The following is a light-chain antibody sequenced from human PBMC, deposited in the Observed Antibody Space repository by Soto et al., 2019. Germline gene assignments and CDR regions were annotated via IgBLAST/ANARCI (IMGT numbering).Light chain of an antibody. J-gene: IGLJ1*01. CDR1: SSDVGGYNY. CDR2: DVS. CDR3: CSYAGSYIYV. Sequence: QSALTQPHSVSGSPGQSVTISCTGTSSDVGGYNYVSWYQQHPGKAPKVMIYDVSNRPSGVPDRFSGSKSGNTASLTISGLQADDDADYYCCSYAGSYIYVFGTGTKLTVL. V-gene: IGLV2-11*01.